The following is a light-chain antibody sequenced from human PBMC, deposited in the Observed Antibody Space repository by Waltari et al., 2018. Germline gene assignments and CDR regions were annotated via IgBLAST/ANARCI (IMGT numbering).Light chain of an antibody. CDR3: QQGHRFPWT. CDR2: DTS. CDR1: QDISTW. V-gene: IGKV1-12*01. J-gene: IGKJ1*01. Sequence: DIQMTQSPSSVSASVGDTVTITCRASQDISTWLAWYQQRPGRAPRLLISDTSRVQSGVPSRFRGSASGTDFTLTINGMQPEDFATYYCQQGHRFPWTFGQGTRVEIK.